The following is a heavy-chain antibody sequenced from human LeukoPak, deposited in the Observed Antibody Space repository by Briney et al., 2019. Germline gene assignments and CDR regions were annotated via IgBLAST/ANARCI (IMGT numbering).Heavy chain of an antibody. CDR3: ARVYEDYVSGFDY. D-gene: IGHD4-17*01. J-gene: IGHJ4*02. V-gene: IGHV3-30*04. Sequence: GRSLRLSCAASGFTFSSYAMHWVRQAPGKGLEWVAVISYDGSNKYYADSVKGRFTISRDNSKNTLYLQMNSLRAEDTAVYYCARVYEDYVSGFDYWGQGTLVTVSS. CDR2: ISYDGSNK. CDR1: GFTFSSYA.